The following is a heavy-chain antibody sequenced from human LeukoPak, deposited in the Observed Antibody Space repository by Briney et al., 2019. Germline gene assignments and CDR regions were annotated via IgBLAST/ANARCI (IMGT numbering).Heavy chain of an antibody. CDR3: AKDRSDSSTWYAGSH. J-gene: IGHJ4*02. CDR1: GFTFSSYG. D-gene: IGHD6-13*01. Sequence: GGSLRLSCAASGFTFSSYGMHWVRQAPGKGLEWVAVISYDGSNKYYADSVKGRFTISRDNSKNTLYLQMNSLRAEDTAVYYCAKDRSDSSTWYAGSHWGQGTLVTVSS. CDR2: ISYDGSNK. V-gene: IGHV3-30*18.